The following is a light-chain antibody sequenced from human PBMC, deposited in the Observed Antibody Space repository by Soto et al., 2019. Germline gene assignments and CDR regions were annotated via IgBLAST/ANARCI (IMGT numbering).Light chain of an antibody. CDR1: NSNIGAGHA. CDR3: AAWDDSLNGVV. CDR2: DNN. J-gene: IGLJ2*01. Sequence: QSVLTQPPSVSGAPGQRVTISCTGSNSNIGAGHAAQWYQQPPGTTPKLLIYDNNRRPSGVPVRFSGSRSGTSASLAITGLQSEDEADYYCAAWDDSLNGVVFGGGTKVTVL. V-gene: IGLV1-40*01.